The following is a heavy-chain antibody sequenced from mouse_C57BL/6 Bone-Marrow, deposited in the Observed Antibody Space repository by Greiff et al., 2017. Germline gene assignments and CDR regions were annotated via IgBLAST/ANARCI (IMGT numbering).Heavy chain of an antibody. J-gene: IGHJ1*03. CDR1: GYTFTSYG. D-gene: IGHD2-4*01. CDR2: IYPRSGNT. Sequence: VQLQQSGAELARPGASVKLSCKASGYTFTSYGISWVKQRTGQGLEWIGEIYPRSGNTYYNEKFKGKATLTADKSSSTAYMVLRSLTSEDSAVYSFAIDFYYEYDDWYFDGWGTGTTVTVSS. CDR3: AIDFYYEYDDWYFDG. V-gene: IGHV1-81*01.